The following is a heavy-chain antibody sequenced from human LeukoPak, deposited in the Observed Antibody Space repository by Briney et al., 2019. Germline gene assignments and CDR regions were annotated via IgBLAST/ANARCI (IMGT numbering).Heavy chain of an antibody. CDR2: IGGRGGSI. V-gene: IGHV3-23*01. CDR1: GFTFDDYA. CDR3: AKDAGGAGASTFDY. Sequence: PGGSLRLSCAASGFTFDDYAMHWVRHAPGKGLEWVSTIGGRGGSIYYADAVKGRFTISRDNSKNTLSLQMNSLKAEDTAIYYCAKDAGGAGASTFDYWGQGTLVTVSS. D-gene: IGHD3-10*01. J-gene: IGHJ4*02.